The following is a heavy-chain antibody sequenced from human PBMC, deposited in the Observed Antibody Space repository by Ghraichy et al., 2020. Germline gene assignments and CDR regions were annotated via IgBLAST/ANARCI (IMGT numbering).Heavy chain of an antibody. Sequence: GGSLRLSCAASGFTFSSYGMHWVRQAPGKGLEWVAVIWYDGSNKYYADSVKGRFTISRDNSKNTLYLQMNSLRAEDTAVYYCASARVLRYFDWLSTDDAFDIWGQGTMVTVSS. D-gene: IGHD3-9*01. V-gene: IGHV3-33*01. J-gene: IGHJ3*02. CDR2: IWYDGSNK. CDR1: GFTFSSYG. CDR3: ASARVLRYFDWLSTDDAFDI.